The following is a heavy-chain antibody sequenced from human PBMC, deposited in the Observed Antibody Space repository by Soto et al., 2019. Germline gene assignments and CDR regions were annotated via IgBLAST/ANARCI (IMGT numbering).Heavy chain of an antibody. V-gene: IGHV1-18*01. CDR1: GYTFTSYG. CDR3: ARVPVLACGSGRYYFAY. CDR2: ISAYNGNT. J-gene: IGHJ4*02. Sequence: ASVKVSCKASGYTFTSYGIGWRRPAPAQGLEWMGWISAYNGNTNYAQKLQGRVTMTTDTSTSTAYMELRSLRSDDTAVYYCARVPVLACGSGRYYFAYWGQGTLVTVSS. D-gene: IGHD6-19*01.